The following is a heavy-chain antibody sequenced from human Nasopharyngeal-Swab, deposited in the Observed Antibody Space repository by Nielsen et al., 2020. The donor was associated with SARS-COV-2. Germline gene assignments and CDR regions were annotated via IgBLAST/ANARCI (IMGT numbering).Heavy chain of an antibody. CDR1: GYSFVNHW. J-gene: IGHJ5*02. CDR2: VYPGNSEV. CDR3: ARRAARDGYNYEVDP. V-gene: IGHV5-51*01. Sequence: GESLKISCMASGYSFVNHWIGWVRQKSGKGLEWMGMVYPGNSEVAYSPSFQGQVTISADKSIGTAYLQWSSLRASDTAMYFCARRAARDGYNYEVDPWGQGTQVTVSS. D-gene: IGHD5-24*01.